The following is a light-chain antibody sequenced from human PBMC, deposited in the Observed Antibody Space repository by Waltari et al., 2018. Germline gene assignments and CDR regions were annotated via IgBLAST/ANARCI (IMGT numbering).Light chain of an antibody. V-gene: IGKV3-15*01. CDR3: QHYNEWPQYT. CDR2: GAS. J-gene: IGKJ2*01. Sequence: EIVLTQSPATLSVSPGGTATLSCRASQSVGDNLAWYQQKHGQAPRVLIHGASSRATDIPDRFSGSGSGTEVTLTISTLHSEDFAVYFCQHYNEWPQYTFAQGTKVEIK. CDR1: QSVGDN.